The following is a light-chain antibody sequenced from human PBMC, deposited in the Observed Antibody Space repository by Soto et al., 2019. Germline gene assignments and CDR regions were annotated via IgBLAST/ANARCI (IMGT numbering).Light chain of an antibody. CDR3: QQSYNTPYT. V-gene: IGKV1-39*01. J-gene: IGKJ2*01. CDR1: QSIASY. CDR2: AAS. Sequence: DIQMTQSPSSLSESVGDRVTITCRASQSIASYLNWYQQKPGKAPNLLIYAASTLQSGVPSRFSGSGSGTDFTLTISSLQPEDFATYYCQQSYNTPYTFGQGTKLEIK.